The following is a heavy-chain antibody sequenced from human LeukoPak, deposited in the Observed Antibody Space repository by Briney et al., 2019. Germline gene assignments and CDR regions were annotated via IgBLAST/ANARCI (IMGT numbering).Heavy chain of an antibody. CDR2: IKHRGDT. CDR3: ARSEGTVTTN. V-gene: IGHV4-34*01. Sequence: PSETLSLTCAVYGGSFSTYYWSWIRQSPGKGLEWIAEIKHRGDTNYNPSLKSRVTISVDTSKNQFSLKPSSVPAADTAVYYCARSEGTVTTNWGQGTLVTVSP. J-gene: IGHJ4*02. CDR1: GGSFSTYY. D-gene: IGHD4-17*01.